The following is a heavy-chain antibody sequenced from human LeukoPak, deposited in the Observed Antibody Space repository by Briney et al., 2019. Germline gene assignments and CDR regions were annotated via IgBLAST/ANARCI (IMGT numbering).Heavy chain of an antibody. CDR1: GGSTTTTNW. J-gene: IGHJ4*02. Sequence: KSSETLSLTCGVSGGSTTTTNWWTWVRQPPGKGLEWIGEVHLDGRTNYNPSLESRLTISVDLSENHISLRLTSGTAADTAVYYCAREGGFYRPLDYSGQGTLVTVSS. CDR2: VHLDGRT. CDR3: AREGGFYRPLDY. D-gene: IGHD3-3*01. V-gene: IGHV4-4*02.